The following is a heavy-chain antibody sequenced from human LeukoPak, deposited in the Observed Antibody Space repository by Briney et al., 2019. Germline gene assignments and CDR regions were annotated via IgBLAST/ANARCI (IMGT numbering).Heavy chain of an antibody. CDR1: GFTFSDYS. CDR2: IGLSSRNK. CDR3: VRDLDYSFDH. V-gene: IGHV3-48*02. Sequence: GGSLRLSCVASGFTFSDYSMNWVRQARGKGLEWLSYIGLSSRNKFYAESVEGRFAISSDNAKNLLFLQMNSLRDEYTAVYYCVRDLDYSFDHWGQGTLVTVSS. D-gene: IGHD3-16*01. J-gene: IGHJ4*02.